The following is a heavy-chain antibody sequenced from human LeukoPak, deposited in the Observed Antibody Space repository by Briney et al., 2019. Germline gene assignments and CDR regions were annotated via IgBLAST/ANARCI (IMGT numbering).Heavy chain of an antibody. D-gene: IGHD4-17*01. CDR1: GFTFSSNW. CDR3: ARDGAKGDYPLDY. J-gene: IGHJ4*02. Sequence: GGSLRLSCAASGFTFSSNWMHWVRQAPGKGLVWVSRINSDGSSTSYADSVKGRFTISRDNAKNTLYLQMNSLRAEDTAVYYCARDGAKGDYPLDYWGQGTLVTVSS. CDR2: INSDGSST. V-gene: IGHV3-74*01.